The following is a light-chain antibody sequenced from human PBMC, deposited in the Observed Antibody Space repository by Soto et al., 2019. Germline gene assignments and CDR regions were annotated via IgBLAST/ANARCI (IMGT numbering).Light chain of an antibody. J-gene: IGKJ1*01. Sequence: EIVMTQSPATLSVSPGERATLSCRASQSVNNKLVWYQQKPGQAPRLLIYGASTRATGIPARFSGSGSGTEFTLTISSLQSEDFAVYYCQQYGSSRWTFGQGTKADIK. CDR3: QQYGSSRWT. V-gene: IGKV3-15*01. CDR2: GAS. CDR1: QSVNNK.